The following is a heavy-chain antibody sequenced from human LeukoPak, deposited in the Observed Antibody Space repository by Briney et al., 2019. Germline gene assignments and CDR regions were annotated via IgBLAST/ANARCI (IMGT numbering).Heavy chain of an antibody. V-gene: IGHV1-18*01. CDR3: ARVYYYDSSGFIADY. J-gene: IGHJ4*02. Sequence: GASVKVSCKASGYTFTSYGISWVRQAPGQGLEWMGWISAYNGNTNYAQKFQGRVTMTTDTSTSTDYMELRSLRSDDTAVYYCARVYYYDSSGFIADYWGQGTLVTVSS. CDR2: ISAYNGNT. D-gene: IGHD3-22*01. CDR1: GYTFTSYG.